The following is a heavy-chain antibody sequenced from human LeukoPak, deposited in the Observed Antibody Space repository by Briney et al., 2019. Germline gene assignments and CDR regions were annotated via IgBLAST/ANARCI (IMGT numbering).Heavy chain of an antibody. CDR1: GFTFSSYG. Sequence: PGGSLRLSCAASGFTFSSYGMHWVRQAPGKGLAWVAVISYDGSNKYYADSVKGRFTISRDNSKNTLYLQMNSLRAEDTAVYYCAKDRRAAAQYYYGMDVWGQGTTVTVSS. CDR2: ISYDGSNK. J-gene: IGHJ6*02. V-gene: IGHV3-30*18. CDR3: AKDRRAAAQYYYGMDV. D-gene: IGHD6-13*01.